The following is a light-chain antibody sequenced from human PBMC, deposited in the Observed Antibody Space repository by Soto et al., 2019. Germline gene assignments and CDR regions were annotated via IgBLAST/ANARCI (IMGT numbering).Light chain of an antibody. Sequence: EIVLTQSPGTLSLSPGERATLSCRASQSVSSSYLAWYQQKPGQAPRLLLYGASKRAIGLPARFSGSGSGTEFTLTITSLQSEDFAVYYCQQYNNWPQTFGQGTKV. V-gene: IGKV3-15*01. CDR2: GAS. CDR3: QQYNNWPQT. CDR1: QSVSSSY. J-gene: IGKJ1*01.